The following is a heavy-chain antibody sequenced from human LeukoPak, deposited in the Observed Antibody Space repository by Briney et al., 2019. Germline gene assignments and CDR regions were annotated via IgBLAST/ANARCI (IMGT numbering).Heavy chain of an antibody. CDR3: ARGTYCGGDCFGETYNWFDP. CDR2: IYYSGST. J-gene: IGHJ5*02. Sequence: PSETLSLTCTVSGGSISSGDYYWSWIRQPPGKGLEWIGYIYYSGSTYYNPSLKSRVTISVDTSKNQFSLKLNSVTAADTAVYYCARGTYCGGDCFGETYNWFDPWGQGTLVTVSS. V-gene: IGHV4-30-4*01. D-gene: IGHD2-21*02. CDR1: GGSISSGDYY.